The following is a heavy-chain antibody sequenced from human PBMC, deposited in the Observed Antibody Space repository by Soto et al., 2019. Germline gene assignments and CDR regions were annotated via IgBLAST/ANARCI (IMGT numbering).Heavy chain of an antibody. Sequence: QAQLQQWGAGLLKPSETLSLTCAVYGGSFSGYYWSWIRQPPGKGLEWIGEINHSGSTNYNPSLKSRVTISVDTSKNQFSLKLSSVTAADTAVYYCARAAHYDFSPGWFDPWGQGTLVTVSS. J-gene: IGHJ5*02. CDR1: GGSFSGYY. D-gene: IGHD3-3*01. CDR2: INHSGST. V-gene: IGHV4-34*01. CDR3: ARAAHYDFSPGWFDP.